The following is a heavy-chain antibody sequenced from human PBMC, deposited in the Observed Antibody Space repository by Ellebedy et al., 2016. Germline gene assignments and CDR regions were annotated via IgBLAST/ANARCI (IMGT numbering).Heavy chain of an antibody. J-gene: IGHJ4*02. Sequence: GESLKISXAASGVVVIENYMAWVRQAPGEGLECVSIINSAGDTTYYADSVKGRFIISRDSSKNTLHLQMNRLRAEDTAIYYCARVWTPSSGNQRAMDYWGQGTLVAVSS. CDR2: INSAGDTT. CDR1: GVVVIENY. D-gene: IGHD3/OR15-3a*01. CDR3: ARVWTPSSGNQRAMDY. V-gene: IGHV3-53*01.